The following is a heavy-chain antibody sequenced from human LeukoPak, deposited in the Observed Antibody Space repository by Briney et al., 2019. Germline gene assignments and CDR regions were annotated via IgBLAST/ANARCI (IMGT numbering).Heavy chain of an antibody. CDR3: AKEPIRTAAAGNFDY. Sequence: GGSLRLSCVVSGFTVTSHYMNWVRQAPGKGLEWVALIWYDGSNKYYADSVKGRFTISRDNSKNTLYLQMNSLRAEDTAVYYCAKEPIRTAAAGNFDYWGQGTLVTVSS. V-gene: IGHV3-30*02. J-gene: IGHJ4*02. D-gene: IGHD6-13*01. CDR2: IWYDGSNK. CDR1: GFTVTSHY.